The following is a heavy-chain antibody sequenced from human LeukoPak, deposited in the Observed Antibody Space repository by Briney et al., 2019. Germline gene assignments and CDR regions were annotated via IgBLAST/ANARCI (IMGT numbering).Heavy chain of an antibody. V-gene: IGHV4-4*07. J-gene: IGHJ3*01. CDR2: IYTTGVT. Sequence: PSETLSLTCTVSGDSINLYYWTWIRQPAGQGLEWIGRIYTTGVTNYNPSLQSRVTVSLDTSRPQFSLMSTSMTAADRAIYYCAAGRPRNATRLDDGYDLWGQGTMVTVSS. CDR3: AAGRPRNATRLDDGYDL. CDR1: GDSINLYY. D-gene: IGHD1-1*01.